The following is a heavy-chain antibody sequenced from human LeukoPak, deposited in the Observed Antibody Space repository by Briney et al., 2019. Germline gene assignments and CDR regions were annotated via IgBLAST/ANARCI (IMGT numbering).Heavy chain of an antibody. V-gene: IGHV4-39*01. CDR3: ARHVPSSVTREPFYFDS. CDR2: INYSGNT. J-gene: IGHJ4*02. CDR1: GGSISSSSYY. Sequence: PSETLSLTCTVSGGSISSSSYYWGWIRQPPGKGLEWIGSINYSGNTYYNPSLRSRVTISVDTPKNQFSLKLSSATAADTAVYYCARHVPSSVTREPFYFDSWGQGALVTVSS. D-gene: IGHD6-25*01.